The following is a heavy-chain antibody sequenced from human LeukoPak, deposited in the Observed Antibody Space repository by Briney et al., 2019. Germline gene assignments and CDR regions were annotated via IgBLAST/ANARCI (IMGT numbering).Heavy chain of an antibody. V-gene: IGHV5-51*01. Sequence: GESLKISCKGSGYSFTSYWIVWVRQMPGKGLEWMGIIYPGDSDTRYSPSFQGQVTISADKSISTAYLQWSSLKASDTAIYYCARRIAVAGTNWFDPWGQGTLVTVSS. CDR1: GYSFTSYW. J-gene: IGHJ5*02. CDR3: ARRIAVAGTNWFDP. CDR2: IYPGDSDT. D-gene: IGHD6-19*01.